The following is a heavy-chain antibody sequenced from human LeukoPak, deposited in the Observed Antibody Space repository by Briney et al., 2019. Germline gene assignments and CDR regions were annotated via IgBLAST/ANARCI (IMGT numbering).Heavy chain of an antibody. CDR1: GFTFSSYG. J-gene: IGHJ5*02. CDR2: ISYDGSNK. V-gene: IGHV3-30*18. Sequence: GGSLRLSCAASGFTFSSYGMHWVCQAPGKGLGWVAVISYDGSNKYYADSVKGRFTISRDNSKNTLYLQMNSLRAEDTAVYYCAKGSGWFDPWGQGTLVTVSS. CDR3: AKGSGWFDP.